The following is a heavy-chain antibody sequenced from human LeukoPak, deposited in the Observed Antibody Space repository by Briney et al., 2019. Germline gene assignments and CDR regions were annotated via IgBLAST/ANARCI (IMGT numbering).Heavy chain of an antibody. J-gene: IGHJ4*02. D-gene: IGHD2-2*01. CDR1: GGSFSGYY. CDR3: ARGRGVPAAYFDY. V-gene: IGHV4-34*01. Sequence: SETLSLTCAVYGGSFSGYYWSWIRQPPGKGLEWIGEINHSGSTNYNPSLKSRVTISVDTSKNQFPLKLSSVTAADTAVYYCARGRGVPAAYFDYWGQGTLVTVSS. CDR2: INHSGST.